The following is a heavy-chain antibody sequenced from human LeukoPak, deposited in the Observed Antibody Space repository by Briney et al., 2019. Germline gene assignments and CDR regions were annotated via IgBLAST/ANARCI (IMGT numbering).Heavy chain of an antibody. CDR3: ARRITMVRGVIITYYFDY. J-gene: IGHJ4*02. D-gene: IGHD3-10*01. CDR2: IYPGDSDT. V-gene: IGHV5-51*01. CDR1: GYSFTSYW. Sequence: PGESLKISCKGSGYSFTSYWIGWVRQMPGKGLEWMGIIYPGDSDTRYSPSFQGQVTISADKSISTAYLQWSSLKASDTAMYYCARRITMVRGVIITYYFDYWGQGTLVTVSS.